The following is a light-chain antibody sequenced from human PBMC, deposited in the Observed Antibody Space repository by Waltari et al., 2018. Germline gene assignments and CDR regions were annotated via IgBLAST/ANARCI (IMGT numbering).Light chain of an antibody. Sequence: QSALTQPRSVSGSPGQSVTISCTGTSSDVGRFNYVAWYQHHPGRPPRLLSYDVTKRPSGFPDRFSGAKSGNTASLTISGLQDEDEADFYCCSYIGRALFGGGTKLTVL. CDR2: DVT. V-gene: IGLV2-11*01. CDR1: SSDVGRFNY. J-gene: IGLJ2*01. CDR3: CSYIGRAL.